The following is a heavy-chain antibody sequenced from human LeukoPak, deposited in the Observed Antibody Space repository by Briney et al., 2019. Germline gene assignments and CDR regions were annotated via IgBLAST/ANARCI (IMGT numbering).Heavy chain of an antibody. J-gene: IGHJ4*02. D-gene: IGHD3-16*01. CDR3: AEAAGGSSDY. CDR2: INQDGSEK. V-gene: IGHV3-7*03. Sequence: GGSLRLSCEVSGLTFRSYWMSWVRQAPGKGLEWVANINQDGSEKYFVDSVRGRFTISRDNSKNTLYLQMNSLRAEDTAVYYCAEAAGGSSDYWGQGTLVTVSS. CDR1: GLTFRSYW.